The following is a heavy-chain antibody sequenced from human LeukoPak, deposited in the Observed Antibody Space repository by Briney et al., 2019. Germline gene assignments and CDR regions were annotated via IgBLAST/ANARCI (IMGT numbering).Heavy chain of an antibody. V-gene: IGHV4-39*01. CDR2: IYYSGST. CDR3: ASPNYYDSSRYYPIDY. D-gene: IGHD3-22*01. Sequence: PSETLSLTCTVSGGSISSSSYYWGWIRQPPGKGLEWIGSIYYSGSTYYNPSLKSRVTISVDTSKNQFSLKLSSVTAADTAVYYCASPNYYDSSRYYPIDYWGQGTLVTDSS. J-gene: IGHJ4*02. CDR1: GGSISSSSYY.